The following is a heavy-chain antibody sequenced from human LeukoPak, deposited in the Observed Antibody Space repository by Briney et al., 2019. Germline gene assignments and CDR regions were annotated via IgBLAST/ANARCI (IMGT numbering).Heavy chain of an antibody. D-gene: IGHD2-2*01. CDR3: ARAGIGGSSTSCDY. V-gene: IGHV3-21*01. J-gene: IGHJ4*02. CDR1: GFTFRSYS. Sequence: GGSLRLTCAASGFTFRSYSMNWVRQAPGKGLEWVSSISSSSSYIYYADSVKGRFTISRDNAKNSLYLQMNSLRAEDTAVYYCARAGIGGSSTSCDYWGQGTLVTVSS. CDR2: ISSSSSYI.